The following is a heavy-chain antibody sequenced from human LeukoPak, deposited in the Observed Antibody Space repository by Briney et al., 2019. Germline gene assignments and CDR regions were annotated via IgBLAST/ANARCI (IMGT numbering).Heavy chain of an antibody. Sequence: ASVKVSCKASDYTFTSYGISWVRQAPGQGLEWMGWISAYNGNTNYAQKFQDRVTMTRDTSISTAYMELSRLRSEDTAVYYCASLDKGNDVVFDYWGQGTLVTVSS. CDR2: ISAYNGNT. CDR3: ASLDKGNDVVFDY. D-gene: IGHD1-1*01. V-gene: IGHV1-18*01. CDR1: DYTFTSYG. J-gene: IGHJ4*02.